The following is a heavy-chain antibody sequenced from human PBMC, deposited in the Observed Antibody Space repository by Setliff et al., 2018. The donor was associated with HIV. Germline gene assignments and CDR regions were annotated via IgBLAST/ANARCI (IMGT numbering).Heavy chain of an antibody. Sequence: ASVKVSCKASGYTFTSYGLNWVRQAPGQGLEWMGWVSANNGNTNYAQKLQGRVTMTTDTSTSTAYMELESLRSDDTAVYYCAREARDVVRGVIIADYWGQGTLVTVSS. CDR3: AREARDVVRGVIIADY. J-gene: IGHJ4*02. V-gene: IGHV1-18*01. CDR1: GYTFTSYG. CDR2: VSANNGNT. D-gene: IGHD3-10*01.